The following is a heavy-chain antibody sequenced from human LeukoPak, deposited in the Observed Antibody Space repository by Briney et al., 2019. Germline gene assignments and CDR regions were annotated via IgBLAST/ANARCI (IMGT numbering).Heavy chain of an antibody. J-gene: IGHJ4*02. Sequence: PGGSLRLSCAASGFIFKTYTMTWVRQAPGKGLEWVSYITGDCKYITYADSVKGRFTISRDNAKNSLYLQVASLRGDDTATYYCAREGNDYYYDQWGQGTLVTVSP. D-gene: IGHD3-16*01. CDR1: GFIFKTYT. CDR2: ITGDCKYI. V-gene: IGHV3-21*01. CDR3: AREGNDYYYDQ.